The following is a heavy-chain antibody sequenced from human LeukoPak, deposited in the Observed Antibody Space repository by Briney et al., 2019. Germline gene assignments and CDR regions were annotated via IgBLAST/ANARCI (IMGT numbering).Heavy chain of an antibody. J-gene: IGHJ4*02. Sequence: PSETLSLTCTVSSGSISSSSYYWGWIRQPPGKGLEWIGSIYYSGSTYYNPSLESRITISVDTSKNQFSLKLRSVTAADTAVYYCARLYRDSGYDYWGQGTLVTVSS. CDR3: ARLYRDSGYDY. D-gene: IGHD5-12*01. CDR2: IYYSGST. CDR1: SGSISSSSYY. V-gene: IGHV4-39*01.